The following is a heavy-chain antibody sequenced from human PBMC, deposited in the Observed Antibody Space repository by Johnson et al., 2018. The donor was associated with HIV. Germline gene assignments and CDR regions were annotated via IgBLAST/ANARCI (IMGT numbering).Heavy chain of an antibody. V-gene: IGHV3-30*03. CDR3: ARSYSSSSHDAFDI. Sequence: HVQLVESGGGVVQPGRSLRLSCAASGFTFSDYGMHWVRQAPGKGLEWVTHISYDGSNKYYADSVKGRFTISRDNSKNTLYLQMNSLRAEDTAVYYCARSYSSSSHDAFDIWGQGTMVTVSS. CDR2: ISYDGSNK. J-gene: IGHJ3*02. D-gene: IGHD6-6*01. CDR1: GFTFSDYG.